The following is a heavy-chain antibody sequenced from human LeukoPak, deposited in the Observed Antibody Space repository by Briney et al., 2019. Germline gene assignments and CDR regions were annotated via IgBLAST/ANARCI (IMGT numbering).Heavy chain of an antibody. CDR3: TTWGCSSTACYYFDY. V-gene: IGHV3-15*01. CDR1: GFTFTNAW. J-gene: IGHJ4*02. Sequence: GGSLRLSCAASGFTFTNAWMSWVRQPPGKGLEWVGRIKSKSDGGTTEYPAPVKGNLTVSIDDPENMLYLQVNSLRDEDTAVYYCTTWGCSSTACYYFDYWGQGTLVTVSS. D-gene: IGHD2-2*01. CDR2: IKSKSDGGTT.